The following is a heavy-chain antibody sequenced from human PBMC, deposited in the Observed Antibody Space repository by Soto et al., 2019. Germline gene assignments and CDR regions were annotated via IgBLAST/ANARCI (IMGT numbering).Heavy chain of an antibody. J-gene: IGHJ5*02. CDR2: IYWNDDK. D-gene: IGHD6-19*01. CDR3: AKSGSSGWYGWFDP. Sequence: ESGPTLVNPTQTLTLTCIFSGLSLRTSGVGVGWIRQPPGKALEWLGFIYWNDDKRYSPSLKSRLTITKDTSKNQVVLTMTNMDPVDTATYYCAKSGSSGWYGWFDPWGQGTLVTVSS. V-gene: IGHV2-5*01. CDR1: GLSLRTSGVG.